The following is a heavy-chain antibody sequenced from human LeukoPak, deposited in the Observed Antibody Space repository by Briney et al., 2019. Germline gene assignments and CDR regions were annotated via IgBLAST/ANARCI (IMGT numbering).Heavy chain of an antibody. D-gene: IGHD2-15*01. CDR2: INPNSGGT. J-gene: IGHJ4*02. CDR1: GYTFTGYY. V-gene: IGHV1-2*02. CDR3: TYCTGGSCSDFDY. Sequence: ASVKVSCKASGYTFTGYYMHWVRQAPGRGLEWMGWINPNSGGTNYAQKFQGRVTMTRDTSISTAYMELSRLRSDDTAVYYCTYCTGGSCSDFDYWGQGTLVTVSS.